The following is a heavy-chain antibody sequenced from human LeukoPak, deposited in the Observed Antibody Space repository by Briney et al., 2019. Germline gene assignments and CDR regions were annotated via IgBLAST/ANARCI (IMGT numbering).Heavy chain of an antibody. V-gene: IGHV3-21*01. J-gene: IGHJ5*02. Sequence: PGGSLTLSCAASGFPFSYYTMNWVRQAPGKGLEWVASISSSSSYIYYADSMKGRLTISRDNAKNSLFLQMNDLRAEDTAVYYCARQEVAVAAAPLNWFDPWGQGTLVTVSS. D-gene: IGHD6-19*01. CDR3: ARQEVAVAAAPLNWFDP. CDR2: ISSSSSYI. CDR1: GFPFSYYT.